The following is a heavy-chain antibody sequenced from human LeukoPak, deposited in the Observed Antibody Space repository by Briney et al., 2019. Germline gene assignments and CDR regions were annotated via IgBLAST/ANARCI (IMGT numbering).Heavy chain of an antibody. CDR1: GGSISRSSYY. J-gene: IGHJ4*02. CDR3: ARQAAQTYDY. Sequence: SETLSLTCTVSGGSISRSSYYWGWIRQPPGKGLEYIGNIYYSGSTDYNPSLKSRVTISVDMSKDLFSLKLSSVTAADTAVYYCARQAAQTYDYWGQGTLVTVSS. CDR2: IYYSGST. V-gene: IGHV4-39*01.